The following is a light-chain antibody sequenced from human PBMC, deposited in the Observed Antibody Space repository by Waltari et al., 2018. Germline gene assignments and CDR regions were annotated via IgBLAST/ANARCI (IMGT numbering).Light chain of an antibody. CDR2: EGS. CDR1: TTDF. J-gene: IGLJ3*02. Sequence: QSALTQPASMSGSPGQSITISCTPPTTDFVSWYQHLPGKAPRLLIYEGSKRPSGLSGRFSGSQSGNTASLTISGLEFDDQATYYCCSSSGGGTWVFGGGTELAVL. CDR3: CSSSGGGTWV. V-gene: IGLV2-23*01.